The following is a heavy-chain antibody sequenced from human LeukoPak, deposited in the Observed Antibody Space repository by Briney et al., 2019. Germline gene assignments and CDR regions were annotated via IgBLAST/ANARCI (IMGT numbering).Heavy chain of an antibody. D-gene: IGHD5-24*01. CDR2: ISHSEDT. Sequence: SETLSLTCAVYGGSFSGYYWTWIRHPPGKGPEEIGEISHSEDTHYNPSLKSRLTISEDTSKNQFFLNLNSVTAADTAVYYCARGMDAYKTGYWGQGTLVTVSS. CDR1: GGSFSGYY. V-gene: IGHV4-34*01. CDR3: ARGMDAYKTGY. J-gene: IGHJ4*02.